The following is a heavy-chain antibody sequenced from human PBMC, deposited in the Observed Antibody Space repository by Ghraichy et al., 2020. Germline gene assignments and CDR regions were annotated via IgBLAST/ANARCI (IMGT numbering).Heavy chain of an antibody. Sequence: SETLSLTCGVSGGSFSDYYWSWIRQPPGKGLEWIGDINHIGSAKYNPSLTSRVTISVDTSKNQFSLELTSVTAADTAVYFCARLTYTTSWFFDFWGQGTLVTVSS. V-gene: IGHV4-34*01. CDR3: ARLTYTTSWFFDF. D-gene: IGHD6-13*01. CDR2: INHIGSA. CDR1: GGSFSDYY. J-gene: IGHJ4*02.